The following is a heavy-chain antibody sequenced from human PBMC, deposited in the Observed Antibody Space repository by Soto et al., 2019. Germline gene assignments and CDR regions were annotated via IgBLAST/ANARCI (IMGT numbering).Heavy chain of an antibody. CDR3: ARVYCSSTSCYAQPQDAFDI. Sequence: ASVKVSCKASGYTFTSYYMHWVRQAPGQGLEWMGIINPSGGSTSYAQKFQGRVTMTRDTSTSTVYMELSSLRSEDTAVYYCARVYCSSTSCYAQPQDAFDIWGQGTMVTISS. J-gene: IGHJ3*02. V-gene: IGHV1-46*01. CDR1: GYTFTSYY. D-gene: IGHD2-2*01. CDR2: INPSGGST.